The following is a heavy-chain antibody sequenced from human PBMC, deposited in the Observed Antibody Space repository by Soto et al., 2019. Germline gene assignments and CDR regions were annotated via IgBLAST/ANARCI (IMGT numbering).Heavy chain of an antibody. CDR2: ISYDGSNK. Sequence: GSLRLCSAASGFTFSSYAMHGVRQAAGKGLEWVAVISYDGSNKYYAGSVKGRFTISRDNSKNTLYLQMNSLRAEDTAVYYCARGGQPIPGIAAAGFLDYWSQGTLVTVSS. CDR1: GFTFSSYA. J-gene: IGHJ4*02. V-gene: IGHV3-30-3*01. CDR3: ARGGQPIPGIAAAGFLDY. D-gene: IGHD6-13*01.